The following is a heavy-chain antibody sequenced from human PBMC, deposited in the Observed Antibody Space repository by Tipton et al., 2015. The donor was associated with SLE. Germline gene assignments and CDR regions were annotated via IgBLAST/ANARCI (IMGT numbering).Heavy chain of an antibody. CDR3: ASSNYYDSSGLSRSFDY. CDR1: GGSFSGYY. V-gene: IGHV4-34*01. Sequence: TLSLTCAVYGGSFSGYYWSWIRQPPGKGLEWIGSIYYSGSTYYNPSLKSRVTISVDTSKNQFSPKLSSVTAADTAVYYCASSNYYDSSGLSRSFDYWGQGTLVTVSS. CDR2: IYYSGST. D-gene: IGHD3-22*01. J-gene: IGHJ4*02.